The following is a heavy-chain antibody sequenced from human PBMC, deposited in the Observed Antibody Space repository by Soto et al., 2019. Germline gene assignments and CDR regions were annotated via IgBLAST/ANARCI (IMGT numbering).Heavy chain of an antibody. CDR2: ISFEGSNK. J-gene: IGHJ4*02. Sequence: SQIHSSAASEFTFREYSVRLVRQSQGKGLEWLAIISFEGSNKYSANSVKGRFTISRDNSKNTLYLQMSSLRAEDTAVYYCARGFSAGKGAPPEFWGQGSLVTVSP. CDR3: ARGFSAGKGAPPEF. CDR1: EFTFREYS. V-gene: IGHV3-30*03. D-gene: IGHD6-13*01.